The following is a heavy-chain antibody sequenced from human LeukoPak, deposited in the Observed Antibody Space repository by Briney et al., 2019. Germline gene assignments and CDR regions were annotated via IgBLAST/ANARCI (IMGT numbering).Heavy chain of an antibody. CDR2: IYYSGST. J-gene: IGHJ6*02. D-gene: IGHD3-10*01. CDR1: GGSISSYY. V-gene: IGHV4-59*01. CDR3: ARAKKGFGELSSPFYYYYGMDV. Sequence: SETLSLTCTVSGGSISSYYWSSIRQPPGKGLEWIGYIYYSGSTNYNPSLKSRVTISVDTSKNQFSLKLSSVTAADTAVYYCARAKKGFGELSSPFYYYYGMDVWGQGTTVTVSS.